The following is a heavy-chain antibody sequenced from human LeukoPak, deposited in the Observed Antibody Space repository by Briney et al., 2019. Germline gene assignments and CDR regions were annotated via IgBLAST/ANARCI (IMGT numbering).Heavy chain of an antibody. Sequence: SVKVSCKASGGTFSSYAISWVRQAPGQGLEWMGGIIPIFGTANYAQKFQGRVTITADESTITAYMELSSLRSEDTAVYYCARAYDIRGWFDPWGQGTLVTVSS. CDR1: GGTFSSYA. J-gene: IGHJ5*02. D-gene: IGHD3-9*01. CDR3: ARAYDIRGWFDP. CDR2: IIPIFGTA. V-gene: IGHV1-69*13.